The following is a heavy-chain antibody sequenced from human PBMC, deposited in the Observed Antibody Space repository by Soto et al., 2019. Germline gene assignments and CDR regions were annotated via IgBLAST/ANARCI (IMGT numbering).Heavy chain of an antibody. CDR3: ARIMCGGDCYDFDY. J-gene: IGHJ4*02. D-gene: IGHD2-21*02. Sequence: QVQLVESGAGVVQPGRSLRLSCAASGFTFSSYGMHWVRQAPGKGLEWVAVIWYDGSNKYYADSVKGRFTISRDNSKNTLYLQMNSLRAEDTDVYYCARIMCGGDCYDFDYWGQRTLVTVSS. V-gene: IGHV3-33*01. CDR2: IWYDGSNK. CDR1: GFTFSSYG.